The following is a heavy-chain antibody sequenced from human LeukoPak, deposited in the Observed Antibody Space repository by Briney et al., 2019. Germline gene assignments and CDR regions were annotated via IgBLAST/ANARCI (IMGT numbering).Heavy chain of an antibody. CDR2: INTDGSSI. CDR3: ARDWWFDP. J-gene: IGHJ5*02. V-gene: IGHV3-74*01. Sequence: GGSLRLSCVASGFTFSGYWMHWVRHAPGKGPVWVSRINTDGSSINYADSVKGRFTTSRDNAKNTLYLQMNSLRVEDTAVYYCARDWWFDPWGQGTLVTVSS. CDR1: GFTFSGYW.